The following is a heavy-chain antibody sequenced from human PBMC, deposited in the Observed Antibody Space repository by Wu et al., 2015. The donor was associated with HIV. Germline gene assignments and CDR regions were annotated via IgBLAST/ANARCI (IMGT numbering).Heavy chain of an antibody. Sequence: QVPLLQSGAEVKKPGASVKVSCKVSGYTLTELSMHWVRQAPGQGLEWMGRIVPILGITNFAQIFQGRFTMTADRFTNTAYMELSSLRSDDTAVYYCATERTVAITHFDSWDQGTLVTVSS. CDR3: ATERTVAITHFDS. CDR1: GYTLTELS. J-gene: IGHJ4*02. D-gene: IGHD3-22*01. CDR2: IVPILGIT. V-gene: IGHV1-24*01.